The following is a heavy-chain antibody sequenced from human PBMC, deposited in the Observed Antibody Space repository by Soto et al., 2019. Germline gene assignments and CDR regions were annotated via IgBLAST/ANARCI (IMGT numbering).Heavy chain of an antibody. Sequence: PSETLSLTCTVSGGSISSGDYYWSWIRQPPGKGLEWIGYIYYSGSTYYNPSLKSRVTISVDTSKNQFSLKLSPVTAADTAVYSCAIEGYSYGYGGMDGWGQGTTVTVSS. D-gene: IGHD5-18*01. J-gene: IGHJ6*02. V-gene: IGHV4-30-4*01. CDR1: GGSISSGDYY. CDR3: AIEGYSYGYGGMDG. CDR2: IYYSGST.